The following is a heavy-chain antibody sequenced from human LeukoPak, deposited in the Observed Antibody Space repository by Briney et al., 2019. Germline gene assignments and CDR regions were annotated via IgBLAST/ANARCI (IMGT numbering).Heavy chain of an antibody. V-gene: IGHV3-30*18. CDR2: ISYDGSNK. D-gene: IGHD3-3*01. CDR3: AKVAYGRKYDFWSGYYSESDY. J-gene: IGHJ4*02. CDR1: GFTFSSYG. Sequence: GGSLRLSCAASGFTFSSYGMHWVRQAPGKGLEWVAVISYDGSNKYYADSVKGRFTISRDNSKNTLYLQMNSLRAEDTAVYYCAKVAYGRKYDFWSGYYSESDYWGQGTLVTVSS.